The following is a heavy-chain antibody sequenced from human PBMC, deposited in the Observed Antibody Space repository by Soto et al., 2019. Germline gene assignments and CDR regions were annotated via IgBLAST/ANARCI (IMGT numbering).Heavy chain of an antibody. CDR1: GFTFSSYA. V-gene: IGHV3-30-3*01. J-gene: IGHJ4*02. CDR3: ARDRSVSAWYYVDY. D-gene: IGHD6-25*01. Sequence: SGGSLRLSCAVSGFTFSSYAMHWVRQAPGKGLEWVAIISDDGSNKYNADSVKGRFTISRDNSRNTLFLQMNSLRAEDTAVYYCARDRSVSAWYYVDYWGQGTLVTVSS. CDR2: ISDDGSNK.